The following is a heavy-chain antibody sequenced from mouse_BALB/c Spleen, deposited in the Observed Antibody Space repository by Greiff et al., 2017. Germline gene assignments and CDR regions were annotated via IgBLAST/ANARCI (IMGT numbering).Heavy chain of an antibody. Sequence: EVKVVESGAELVKPGASVKLSCTASGFNIKDTYMHWVKQRPEQGLEWIGRIDPANGNTKYDPKFQGKATITADTSSNTAYLQLSSLTSEDTAVYYCARGYGAMDYWGQGTSVTVSS. CDR1: GFNIKDTY. V-gene: IGHV14-3*02. J-gene: IGHJ4*01. CDR2: IDPANGNT. D-gene: IGHD2-14*01. CDR3: ARGYGAMDY.